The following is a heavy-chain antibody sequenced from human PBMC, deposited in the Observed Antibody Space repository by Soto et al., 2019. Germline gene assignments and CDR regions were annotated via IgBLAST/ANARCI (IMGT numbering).Heavy chain of an antibody. CDR2: IWYDGSNK. CDR3: AREGTYDFWSGYYAFDI. D-gene: IGHD3-3*01. CDR1: GFTFSSYG. Sequence: GGSLRLSYAASGFTFSSYGMHWVRQAPGKGLEWVAVIWYDGSNKYYADSVKGRFTISRDNSKNTLYLQMNSLRAEDTAVYYCAREGTYDFWSGYYAFDIWGQGTMVTVSS. J-gene: IGHJ3*02. V-gene: IGHV3-33*01.